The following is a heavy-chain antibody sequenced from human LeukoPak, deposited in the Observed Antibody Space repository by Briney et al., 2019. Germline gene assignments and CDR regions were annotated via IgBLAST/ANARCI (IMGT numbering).Heavy chain of an antibody. Sequence: GGSLRLSCAASGFTFDDYAMHWVRQAPGKGLEWVSGISWNSGSIGYADSVKGRFTISRDNAKNSLYLQMNSLRAEDTAVYYCARDILPSDYYDSSGPRDYWGQGTLVTVSS. CDR1: GFTFDDYA. CDR3: ARDILPSDYYDSSGPRDY. D-gene: IGHD3-22*01. V-gene: IGHV3-9*01. J-gene: IGHJ4*02. CDR2: ISWNSGSI.